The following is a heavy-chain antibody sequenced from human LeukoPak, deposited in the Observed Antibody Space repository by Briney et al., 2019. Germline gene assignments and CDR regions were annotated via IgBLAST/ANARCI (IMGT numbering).Heavy chain of an antibody. J-gene: IGHJ5*02. V-gene: IGHV4-4*07. CDR3: ARHYDSSPANWFDP. CDR2: IYTSGST. CDR1: GGSISSYY. Sequence: SETLSLTCTVSGGSISSYYWSWIRQPAGKGLEWIGRIYTSGSTSYNPSLKSRVTMSVDTSKNQFSLKLSSVTAADTAVYYCARHYDSSPANWFDPWGQGTLVTVSS. D-gene: IGHD6-13*01.